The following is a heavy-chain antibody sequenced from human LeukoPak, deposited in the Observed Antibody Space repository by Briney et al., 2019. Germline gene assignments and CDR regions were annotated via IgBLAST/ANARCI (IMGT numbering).Heavy chain of an antibody. CDR2: IYHSGST. J-gene: IGHJ6*03. Sequence: KPSETLSLTCTVSGYSISSGYYWGWIRQPPGKGLEWIGSIYHSGSTYYNPSLKSRVTISVDTSKNQFSLKLSSVTAADTAVYYCARDYGDYDDHYYYYMDVWGKGTTVTVSS. CDR1: GYSISSGYY. D-gene: IGHD4-17*01. CDR3: ARDYGDYDDHYYYYMDV. V-gene: IGHV4-38-2*02.